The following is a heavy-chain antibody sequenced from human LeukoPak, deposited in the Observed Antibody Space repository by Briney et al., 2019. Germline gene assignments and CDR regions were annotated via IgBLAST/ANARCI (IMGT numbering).Heavy chain of an antibody. CDR1: GGSFSGYY. V-gene: IGHV4-34*01. CDR3: ARDGTTFGVVKGNWFDP. CDR2: INHSGST. D-gene: IGHD3-3*01. Sequence: SETLSLTCAVYGGSFSGYYWSWIRQPPGKGLEWIGEINHSGSTNYNPSLKSRVTISVDTSKNQFSLKLSSVTAADTAVYYCARDGTTFGVVKGNWFDPWGQGTLVTVSS. J-gene: IGHJ5*02.